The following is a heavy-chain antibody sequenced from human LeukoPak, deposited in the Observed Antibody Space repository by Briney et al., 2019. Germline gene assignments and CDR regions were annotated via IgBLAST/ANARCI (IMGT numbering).Heavy chain of an antibody. D-gene: IGHD6-6*01. V-gene: IGHV2-5*02. J-gene: IGHJ4*02. Sequence: SGPTLVNPTQTLTLTCTFSGFSLSTTGVGVGWIRQPPGKALEWLALIFWDDDKRYSPSLQSRLTIIKDTSKNHVVLIMTNMNSVGTATYYCAYQWPDSSSVSRGPRHFDYWGQGILSPSSQ. CDR2: IFWDDDK. CDR1: GFSLSTTGVG. CDR3: AYQWPDSSSVSRGPRHFDY.